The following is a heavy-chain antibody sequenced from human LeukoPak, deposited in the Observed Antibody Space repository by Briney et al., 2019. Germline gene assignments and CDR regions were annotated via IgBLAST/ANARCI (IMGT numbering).Heavy chain of an antibody. CDR1: GFTFSSYG. Sequence: GGSLRLSCAASGFTFSSYGMHWVRQAPGKGLEWVAVISYDGSNKYYADSVKGRFTISRDNSKNTLYLQMNSLRAEDTAVYYCAREGPAEWIDYWGQGTLVTVSS. CDR3: AREGPAEWIDY. D-gene: IGHD2-8*01. J-gene: IGHJ4*02. CDR2: ISYDGSNK. V-gene: IGHV3-30*03.